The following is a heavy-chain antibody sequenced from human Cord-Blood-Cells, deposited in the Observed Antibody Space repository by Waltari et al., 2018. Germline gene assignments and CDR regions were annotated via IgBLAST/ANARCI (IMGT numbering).Heavy chain of an antibody. CDR2: TNQSGST. Sequence: QVQLQQWGAGLLKPSETLSLTCAVYGGSFSGYYWSWTRQPPGKGLEWIGETNQSGSTTYNPSLKSRVTISVDTSKNQFSLKLSSVTAADTAVYYCARSIVGATFDDYWGQGTLVTVSS. D-gene: IGHD1-26*01. CDR3: ARSIVGATFDDY. V-gene: IGHV4-34*01. J-gene: IGHJ4*02. CDR1: GGSFSGYY.